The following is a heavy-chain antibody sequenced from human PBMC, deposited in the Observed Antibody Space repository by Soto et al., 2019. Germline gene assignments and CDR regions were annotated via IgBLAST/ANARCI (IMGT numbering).Heavy chain of an antibody. CDR3: AKDSRYCSGGSCYYY. J-gene: IGHJ4*02. D-gene: IGHD2-15*01. V-gene: IGHV3-23*01. CDR2: ISGSGGST. CDR1: GFTFSSYA. Sequence: PGGSLRLSCAASGFTFSSYAMSWVRQAPGKGLEWVSAISGSGGSTYYADSVKGRFTISRDNSKNTLYLQMNSLRAEDTAVYYCAKDSRYCSGGSCYYYWGQGTLVTVSS.